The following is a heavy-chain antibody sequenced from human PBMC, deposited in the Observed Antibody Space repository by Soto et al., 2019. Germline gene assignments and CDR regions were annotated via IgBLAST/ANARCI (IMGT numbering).Heavy chain of an antibody. V-gene: IGHV1-2*04. CDR1: GYTFTGYY. Sequence: ASVKVSCKASGYTFTGYYMHWVRQAPGQGLEWMGWINPNSGGTNYAQKFQGWVTMTRDTSISTAYMELSRLRPDDTAVYYCARDRGRPEYYDFWSGSPHYYYYYGMDVWGQGTTVTVSS. CDR3: ARDRGRPEYYDFWSGSPHYYYYYGMDV. J-gene: IGHJ6*02. D-gene: IGHD3-3*01. CDR2: INPNSGGT.